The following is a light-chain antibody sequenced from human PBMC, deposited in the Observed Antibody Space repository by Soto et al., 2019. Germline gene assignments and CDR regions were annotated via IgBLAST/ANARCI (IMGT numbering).Light chain of an antibody. V-gene: IGLV2-14*01. Sequence: QSALTQPASVSGSPGQSITISCTGTSSDVGGYNYVSWYQQHPGKAPKLMIYDVSNRPSGVSNRFSGYKSGNTASLTISGLQAEDEADYYCSSYTSSSTLGEFGGGTKLTVL. J-gene: IGLJ2*01. CDR3: SSYTSSSTLGE. CDR2: DVS. CDR1: SSDVGGYNY.